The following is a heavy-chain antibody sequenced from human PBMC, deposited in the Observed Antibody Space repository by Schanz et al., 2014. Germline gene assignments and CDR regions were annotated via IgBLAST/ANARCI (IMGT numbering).Heavy chain of an antibody. Sequence: QVQMVESGGGVVQPGRSLRLSCAASGFAFSVYGMHWVRQTPGKGPEWVAVIWSDGSTKYYADSVKGRFTISRDNSKNTLYLQRNSLRAEDTAVYYCARANYRRKINFDYWGRGTLVTVSS. CDR3: ARANYRRKINFDY. CDR2: IWSDGSTK. V-gene: IGHV3-33*01. CDR1: GFAFSVYG. D-gene: IGHD3-10*01. J-gene: IGHJ4*02.